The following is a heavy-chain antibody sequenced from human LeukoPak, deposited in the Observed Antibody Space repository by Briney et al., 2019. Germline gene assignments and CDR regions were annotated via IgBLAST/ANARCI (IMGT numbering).Heavy chain of an antibody. D-gene: IGHD5-24*01. V-gene: IGHV6-1*01. J-gene: IGHJ3*02. CDR2: TYYRSKWYN. Sequence: SRTLSLTCAISGDSVSSNSVAWNWIRQSPSRGLEWLGRTYYRSKWYNDYAVSVKGRITINPDTSKNQFSLQLKSVTPEDTAVYYCAREGWQRDAFDIWGQGTMVIFSS. CDR1: GDSVSSNSVA. CDR3: AREGWQRDAFDI.